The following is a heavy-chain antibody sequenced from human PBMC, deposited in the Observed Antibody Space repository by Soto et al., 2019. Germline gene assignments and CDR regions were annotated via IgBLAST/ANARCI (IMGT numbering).Heavy chain of an antibody. CDR1: GGSISSSSYY. D-gene: IGHD3-16*01. Sequence: QLQLQESGPGLVKPSETLSLTCTVSGGSISSSSYYWGWIRQPPGKGLEWIGCFYYSGSTYYNPSLKRRDTISVDTSKNHFSLKLSSVTAADTAVYYCARHWGRKVFDYWGQGTLVTVSS. CDR2: FYYSGST. J-gene: IGHJ4*02. CDR3: ARHWGRKVFDY. V-gene: IGHV4-39*01.